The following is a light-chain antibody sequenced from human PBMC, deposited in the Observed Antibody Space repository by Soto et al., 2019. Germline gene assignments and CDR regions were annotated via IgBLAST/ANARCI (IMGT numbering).Light chain of an antibody. CDR3: LQDFSFPLT. CDR2: TAS. V-gene: IGKV1-6*01. J-gene: IGKJ4*01. Sequence: AIQMTQSPSSLSASVGDRVTITCQASQGIRNDLAWYQRKPGKAPKLLIYTASSLQNGIPPRFSGSGSDTVFTLTIDSLQPEDFATYYCLQDFSFPLTFGGGTKVDIK. CDR1: QGIRND.